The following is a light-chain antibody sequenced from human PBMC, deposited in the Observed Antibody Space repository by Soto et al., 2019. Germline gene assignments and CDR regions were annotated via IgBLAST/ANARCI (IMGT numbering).Light chain of an antibody. CDR1: SSDDGGYNF. Sequence: QSALTQPPSASGSPGQSVTISCTGTSSDDGGYNFASWYQQHPGKAPKLMVYEVSERPSGVPDRFSGSKSGNTASLTVSGLQAEDEADYYCSSYAGSNIVVFGGGTKLTVL. J-gene: IGLJ2*01. CDR3: SSYAGSNIVV. CDR2: EVS. V-gene: IGLV2-8*01.